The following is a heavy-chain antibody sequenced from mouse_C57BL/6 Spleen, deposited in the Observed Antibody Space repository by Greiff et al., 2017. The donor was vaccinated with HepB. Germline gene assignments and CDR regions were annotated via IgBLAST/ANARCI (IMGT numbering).Heavy chain of an antibody. V-gene: IGHV1-64*01. CDR3: ARHLTTVVGPGV. Sequence: QVQLQQPGAELVKPGASVKLSCKASGYTFTSYWMHWVKQRPGQGLEWIGMIHPNSGSTNYNEKFKSKATLTVDKSSSTAYMQLSSLTSEDSAVYYCARHLTTVVGPGVWGTGTTVTVSS. D-gene: IGHD1-1*01. J-gene: IGHJ1*03. CDR1: GYTFTSYW. CDR2: IHPNSGST.